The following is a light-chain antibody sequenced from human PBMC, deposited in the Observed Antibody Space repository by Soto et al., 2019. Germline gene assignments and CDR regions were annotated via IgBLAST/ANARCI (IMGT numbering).Light chain of an antibody. J-gene: IGLJ1*01. CDR2: EVT. CDR1: SSDVGAYNY. V-gene: IGLV2-14*01. Sequence: QSVLTQPASVSGSPGQSITISCTGTSSDVGAYNYVSWYQHHPGKAPKLMIYEVTNRPSGVSNRVSGSKSGNTASLTISGLQAEDEADYYCNSYTTNSNRVFGTGTKLTVL. CDR3: NSYTTNSNRV.